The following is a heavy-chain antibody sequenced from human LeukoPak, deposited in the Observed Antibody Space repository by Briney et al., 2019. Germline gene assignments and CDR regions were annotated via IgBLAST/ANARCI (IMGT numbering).Heavy chain of an antibody. V-gene: IGHV4-59*01. Sequence: PSETLSLTCTVSGGSISSYYWTWIRQPPGKGLEWIGYIHYSGSTNYNPSLKSRVTISVDTSKNQFSLKMSSVTAADTAVYYCARGFGSGFGWFDSWGLGTLVTVFS. CDR3: ARGFGSGFGWFDS. CDR2: IHYSGST. D-gene: IGHD3-10*01. CDR1: GGSISSYY. J-gene: IGHJ5*01.